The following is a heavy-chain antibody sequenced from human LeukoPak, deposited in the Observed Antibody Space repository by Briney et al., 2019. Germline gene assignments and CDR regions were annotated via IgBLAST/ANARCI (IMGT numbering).Heavy chain of an antibody. D-gene: IGHD6-13*01. V-gene: IGHV4-34*01. J-gene: IGHJ5*02. CDR2: INHSGST. Sequence: SETLSLTCAVYGGSFSGYYWSWIRQPPGKGLDWIGEINHSGSTNYNPSLKSRVTISVDTSKNQFSLKLSSVTAADTAVYYCARDNSSSWYWAKVTRNWFDPWGQGTLVTVSS. CDR1: GGSFSGYY. CDR3: ARDNSSSWYWAKVTRNWFDP.